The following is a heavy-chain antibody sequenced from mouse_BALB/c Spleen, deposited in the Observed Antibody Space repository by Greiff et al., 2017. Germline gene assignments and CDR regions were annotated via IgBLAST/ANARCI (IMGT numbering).Heavy chain of an antibody. V-gene: IGHV1-82*01. CDR3: ARTGVRGGYYFDY. CDR1: GYAFSSSW. D-gene: IGHD2-14*01. J-gene: IGHJ2*01. Sequence: QVQLKQSGPELVKPGASVKISCKASGYAFSSSWMNWVKQRPGQGLEWIGRIYPGDGDTNYNGKFKGKATLTADKSSSTAYMQLSSLTSVDSAVYFCARTGVRGGYYFDYWGQGTTLTVSS. CDR2: IYPGDGDT.